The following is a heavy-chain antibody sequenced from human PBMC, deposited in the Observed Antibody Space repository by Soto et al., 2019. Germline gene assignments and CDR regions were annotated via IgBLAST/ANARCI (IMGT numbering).Heavy chain of an antibody. CDR1: GFTFSSYP. V-gene: IGHV3-30*04. D-gene: IGHD3-10*01. Sequence: QVQLVESGGGVVQPGRSLRLSCAASGFTFSSYPFHWVRQAPGKGLEWVAVIAVDGSIKLYADSVKGRFTISRDDSKNTLYLQMNSLRDEDTAVYYCARDIFRGVPDYFDYWGQGTLVTVSS. CDR2: IAVDGSIK. CDR3: ARDIFRGVPDYFDY. J-gene: IGHJ4*02.